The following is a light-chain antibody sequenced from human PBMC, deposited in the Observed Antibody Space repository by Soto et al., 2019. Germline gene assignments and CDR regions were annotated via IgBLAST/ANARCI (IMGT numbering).Light chain of an antibody. CDR3: GMWDSSLSDARVV. CDR1: SSNIGNNY. CDR2: DNN. J-gene: IGLJ2*01. Sequence: QSVLPRPPSVSAAQGQKVTISCSGSSSNIGNNYVSWYQQLPGTAPKLLIYDNNKRPSGIPDRFSGSKSGTSATLGITGLQTGDEADYYCGMWDSSLSDARVVFGGGTKVTVL. V-gene: IGLV1-51*01.